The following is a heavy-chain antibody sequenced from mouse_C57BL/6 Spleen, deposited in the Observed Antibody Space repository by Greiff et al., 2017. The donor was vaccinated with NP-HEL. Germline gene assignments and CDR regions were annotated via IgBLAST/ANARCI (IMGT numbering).Heavy chain of an antibody. CDR1: GYTFTSYW. D-gene: IGHD2-4*01. Sequence: QVQLQQPGAELVRPGTSVKLSCKASGYTFTSYWMHWVKQRPGQGLEWIGVIDPSDSYTNYNQKFKGKATLTVDTSSSTAYMQLSSLTSEDSAVYYCARLEDYDGGDYYAMDYWGQGTSVTVSS. CDR3: ARLEDYDGGDYYAMDY. J-gene: IGHJ4*01. V-gene: IGHV1-59*01. CDR2: IDPSDSYT.